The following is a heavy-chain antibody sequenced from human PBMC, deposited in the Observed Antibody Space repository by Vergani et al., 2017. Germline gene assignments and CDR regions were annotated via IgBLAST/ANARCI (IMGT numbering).Heavy chain of an antibody. V-gene: IGHV3-73*02. CDR3: ARSKSINRWRTECRFWWFDF. J-gene: IGHJ4*02. Sequence: DVQLVQSGGGQVQPGESLEVSCSASEVKISDFDIHWVRQAPGRGLEWVGRSGLEGARMITYSVAFFSASVRGRFGISRDDSKNAVHMRLSNLCVEDTAIYYCARSKSINRWRTECRFWWFDFWGQGTMVAV. D-gene: IGHD2-21*01. CDR2: SGLEGARMITYSVA. CDR1: EVKISDFD.